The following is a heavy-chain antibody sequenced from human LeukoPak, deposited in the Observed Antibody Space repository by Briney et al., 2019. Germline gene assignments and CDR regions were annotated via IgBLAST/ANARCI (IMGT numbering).Heavy chain of an antibody. D-gene: IGHD2-2*01. CDR1: GGSFSGYY. J-gene: IGHJ6*04. CDR2: INHSGST. V-gene: IGHV4-34*01. Sequence: SETLSLTCAVYGGSFSGYYWSWIRQPPGKGLEWIGEINHSGSTNYNPSLKSRVTISVDTSKNQFSLKLSSVTAADTAVYYCARASSTSCYADVWGKGTTVTVSS. CDR3: ARASSTSCYADV.